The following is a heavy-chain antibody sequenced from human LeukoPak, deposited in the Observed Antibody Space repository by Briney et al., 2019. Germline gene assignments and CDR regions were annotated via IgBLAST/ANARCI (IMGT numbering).Heavy chain of an antibody. Sequence: PGESLKISCKGSGYSFTSYWIGWVRQMPGKGLEWMGIIYPGDSDTRYSPSFQGQVTISADKSISTAYLQWSSLKASDTAMYYCARLGRGYYGSGSYYWFDPWGQGTLVTVSS. CDR2: IYPGDSDT. V-gene: IGHV5-51*01. CDR1: GYSFTSYW. CDR3: ARLGRGYYGSGSYYWFDP. D-gene: IGHD3-10*01. J-gene: IGHJ5*02.